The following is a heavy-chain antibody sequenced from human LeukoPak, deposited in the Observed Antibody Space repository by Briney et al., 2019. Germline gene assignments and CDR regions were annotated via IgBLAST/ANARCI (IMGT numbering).Heavy chain of an antibody. CDR2: IYTSGST. CDR1: GGSIRSSSYY. V-gene: IGHV4-61*02. Sequence: SETLSLTCTVSGGSIRSSSYYWSWIRQPAGKGLEWIGRIYTSGSTNYNPSLKSRVTMSVDTSKNQFSLKLSSVTAADTAVYYCARGRYFDYWGQGTLVTVSS. CDR3: ARGRYFDY. J-gene: IGHJ4*02.